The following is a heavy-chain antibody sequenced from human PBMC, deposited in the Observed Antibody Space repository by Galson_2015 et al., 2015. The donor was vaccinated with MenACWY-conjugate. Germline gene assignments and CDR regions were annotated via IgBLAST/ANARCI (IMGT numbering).Heavy chain of an antibody. CDR1: GYSFTSYW. D-gene: IGHD3-10*01. J-gene: IGHJ4*02. Sequence: QSGAEVKKPGESLKISCKASGYSFTSYWIGWVRQTSGKGLEWMGIIYPGDSDTRYSPSFQGQVTISADKSSSTIYVQWSSLKASESAKYYRARPSHVGLVRGVHEPSFEYWGQGTQNTVAS. CDR3: ARPSHVGLVRGVHEPSFEY. V-gene: IGHV5-51*01. CDR2: IYPGDSDT.